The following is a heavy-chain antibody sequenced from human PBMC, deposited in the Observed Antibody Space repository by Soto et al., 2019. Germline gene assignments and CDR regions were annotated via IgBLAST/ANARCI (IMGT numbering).Heavy chain of an antibody. CDR3: ARRGIAAEFDY. CDR1: GCSISSYY. J-gene: IGHJ4*02. Sequence: QLQLRESCPGLVQPSETLSLTCTVSGCSISSYYWSLIRQPPGKGLEWIGYIYYCGSTNYNPSLKSRVTISVDTSKNRFSRKLSSVNAADTAVYYCARRGIAAEFDYLCQGTLVTVS. D-gene: IGHD6-25*01. CDR2: IYYCGST. V-gene: IGHV4-59*08.